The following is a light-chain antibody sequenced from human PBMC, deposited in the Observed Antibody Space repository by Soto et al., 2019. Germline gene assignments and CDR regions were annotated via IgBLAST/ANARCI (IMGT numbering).Light chain of an antibody. V-gene: IGLV1-40*01. Sequence: QYVLTQPPSVSGAPGQRVTVSCTGSGSNIGAGYDVHWYQQLPGTAPKLLIYGNSNRPSGVPDRFSGSKSGTSASLAITGLQAEDEADYYCQSYDSSLSGFYVVGTGTKLTVL. CDR3: QSYDSSLSGFYV. CDR2: GNS. CDR1: GSNIGAGYD. J-gene: IGLJ1*01.